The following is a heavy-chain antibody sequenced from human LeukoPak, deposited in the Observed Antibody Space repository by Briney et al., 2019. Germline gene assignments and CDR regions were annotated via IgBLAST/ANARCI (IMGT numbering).Heavy chain of an antibody. Sequence: ASVKVSCKVSGYTLTELSMHWVRQAPGQRLEWMGWSNAGNGNTKYSQKFQGRVTITRDTSASTAYMELSSLRSEDTAVYYCARGGSSSSSWDYWGQGTLVTVSS. V-gene: IGHV1-3*01. D-gene: IGHD6-13*01. CDR3: ARGGSSSSSWDY. CDR1: GYTLTELS. J-gene: IGHJ4*02. CDR2: SNAGNGNT.